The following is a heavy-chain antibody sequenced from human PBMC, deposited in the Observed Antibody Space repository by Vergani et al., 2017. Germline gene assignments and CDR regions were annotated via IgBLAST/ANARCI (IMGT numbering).Heavy chain of an antibody. J-gene: IGHJ4*02. CDR1: GFTFSSYA. CDR2: ISGSGGNT. Sequence: EVQLLESGGNLIQPGGSLRLSCGASGFTFSSYAMTWVRLAPGRGLQWVSAISGSGGNTFYTDSVKGRFTISRDNSKNTLYLQMNTLRADDTAVYYCARAGGISFGSGTYYSNWSQGTLVTVSS. D-gene: IGHD3-10*01. CDR3: ARAGGISFGSGTYYSN. V-gene: IGHV3-23*01.